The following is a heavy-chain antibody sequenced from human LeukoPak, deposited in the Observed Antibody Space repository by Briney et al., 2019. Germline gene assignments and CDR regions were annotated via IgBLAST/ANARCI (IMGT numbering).Heavy chain of an antibody. V-gene: IGHV3-30*18. Sequence: PGGSLRLSCAASGFTFSSYGMHWVRQAPGKGLEWVAVISYDGSNKYYADSVKGRFTISRDNSKNTLYLQMNSLRAEDTAVYYCAKEAWELHAFDIWGQGTMVTVSS. CDR3: AKEAWELHAFDI. CDR1: GFTFSSYG. CDR2: ISYDGSNK. J-gene: IGHJ3*02. D-gene: IGHD1-26*01.